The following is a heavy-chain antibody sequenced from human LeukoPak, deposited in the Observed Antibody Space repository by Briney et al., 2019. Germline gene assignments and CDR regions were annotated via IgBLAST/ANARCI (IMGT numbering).Heavy chain of an antibody. CDR3: VKSGTWADFDS. J-gene: IGHJ4*02. D-gene: IGHD1-26*01. CDR1: GFTFSSYS. V-gene: IGHV3-48*01. CDR2: IGSSGTTI. Sequence: GGSLRLSCAASGFTFSSYSMNWVRQAPGKGLEWVSYIGSSGTTIYYADSVKGRFTISRDNSKNTLHLQMSSLRADDTAVYYCVKSGTWADFDSWGQGTLVTVSS.